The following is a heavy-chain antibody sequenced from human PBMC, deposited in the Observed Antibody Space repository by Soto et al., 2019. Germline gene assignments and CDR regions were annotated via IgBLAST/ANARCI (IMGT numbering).Heavy chain of an antibody. Sequence: SETLSLTCTVSGGSISSSSYYWGWIRQPPGKGLEWIGNIYHSGSTYYNPSLKSRVTISVDRSKNQFSLKLSSVTAADTAVYYCAAGGGLPRYYWGQGTLVTVS. CDR1: GGSISSSSYY. D-gene: IGHD5-12*01. V-gene: IGHV4-39*07. CDR3: AAGGGLPRYY. CDR2: IYHSGST. J-gene: IGHJ4*02.